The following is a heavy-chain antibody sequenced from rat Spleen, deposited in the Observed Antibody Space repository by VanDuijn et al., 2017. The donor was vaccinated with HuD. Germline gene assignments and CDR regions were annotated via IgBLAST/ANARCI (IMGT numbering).Heavy chain of an antibody. D-gene: IGHD1-1*01. Sequence: QVQLKESGPGLVQPSQTLSLTCTVSGFSLISNGVSWVRQPPGKGLEWIAAISSGGSTYYNSALKSRLNINRDTSQSQVFLKMNSLQTEDTAIYFCTRDPITTRDYFDYWGQGVMVTVSS. CDR2: ISSGGST. J-gene: IGHJ2*01. CDR1: GFSLISNG. CDR3: TRDPITTRDYFDY. V-gene: IGHV2S12*01.